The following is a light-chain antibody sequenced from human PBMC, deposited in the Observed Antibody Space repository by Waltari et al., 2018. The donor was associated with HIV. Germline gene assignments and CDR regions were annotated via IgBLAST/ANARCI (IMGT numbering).Light chain of an antibody. Sequence: QSALTQPPPAPGPPGQSVTISSTGTSRELGGYHYVPCYQHHPGKPPQLMIYVVSKRPSGVPDRFSGSKAGNTASLTVSGLQAEDEADYYCSSYAGSNYYVFGTGTKVTVL. CDR3: SSYAGSNYYV. J-gene: IGLJ1*01. V-gene: IGLV2-8*01. CDR2: VVS. CDR1: SRELGGYHY.